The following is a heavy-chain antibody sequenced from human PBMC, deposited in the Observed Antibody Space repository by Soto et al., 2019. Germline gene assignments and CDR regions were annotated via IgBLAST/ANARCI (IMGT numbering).Heavy chain of an antibody. Sequence: PGGSLRLSCAASGFTFSSYGMHWVRQAPGKGLEWVAVISYDGSNKYSADSVKGRFTISRDNSKNTLYLQMNSLRAEDTAVYYCAKSDREMATITGQDYWGQGTLVTVSS. CDR3: AKSDREMATITGQDY. J-gene: IGHJ4*02. D-gene: IGHD5-12*01. V-gene: IGHV3-30*18. CDR1: GFTFSSYG. CDR2: ISYDGSNK.